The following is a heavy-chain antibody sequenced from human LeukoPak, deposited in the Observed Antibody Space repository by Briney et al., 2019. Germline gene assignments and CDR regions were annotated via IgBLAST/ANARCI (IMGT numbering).Heavy chain of an antibody. Sequence: GGSLRLSCAASGFTLSTYYMNWVRQAPGKGLEWVSIIYSGATTYYADSVTGRFTISRDTSKKYVSLQMNSLRAEDTAVYFCARVGDHFHWNLDLWGRGTLVTVSS. CDR1: GFTLSTYY. CDR3: ARVGDHFHWNLDL. D-gene: IGHD3-3*02. J-gene: IGHJ2*01. V-gene: IGHV3-53*01. CDR2: IYSGATT.